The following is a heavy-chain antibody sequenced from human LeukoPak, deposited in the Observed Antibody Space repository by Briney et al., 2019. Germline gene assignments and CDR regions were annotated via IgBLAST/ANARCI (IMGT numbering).Heavy chain of an antibody. V-gene: IGHV4-39*01. Sequence: SETLSLTCTVSGGTISSSSYYCGWIRQPPGKGLELIGSIYYSGTPYYNPSLQSRVTISVDTSNSQFSLRLTSVTAADTAVYYCARHVRFLEWLSSYYFDYWGQGTLVTVSS. CDR3: ARHVRFLEWLSSYYFDY. D-gene: IGHD3-3*01. CDR1: GGTISSSSYY. CDR2: IYYSGTP. J-gene: IGHJ4*02.